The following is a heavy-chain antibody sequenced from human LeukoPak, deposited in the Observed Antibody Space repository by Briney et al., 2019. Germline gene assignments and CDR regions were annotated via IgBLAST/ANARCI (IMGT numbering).Heavy chain of an antibody. CDR1: GFTFSSYA. Sequence: PGGSLRLSCAASGFTFSSYAMRWVRQAPGKGLEWVSGISGPGDKTDYADSVKGRFTISRDNSENTVSLQMNSLTGEDTAVYHCAKAGSSVSRTFDPWGQGTLVTVSS. J-gene: IGHJ5*02. CDR3: AKAGSSVSRTFDP. CDR2: ISGPGDKT. D-gene: IGHD2-2*01. V-gene: IGHV3-23*01.